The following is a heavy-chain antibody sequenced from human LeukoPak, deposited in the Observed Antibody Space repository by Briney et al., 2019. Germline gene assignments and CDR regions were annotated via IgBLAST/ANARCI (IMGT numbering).Heavy chain of an antibody. CDR3: ARARVIAAVYYYGMDV. D-gene: IGHD6-13*01. Sequence: ASVKVSCKASGYTFTGYYMHWVRQAPGQGLEWMGWINPNSGGTNYAQKFQGRVTMTRDTSISTAYMELSSVTAADTAVYYCARARVIAAVYYYGMDVWGQGTTVTVSS. CDR1: GYTFTGYY. V-gene: IGHV1-2*02. CDR2: INPNSGGT. J-gene: IGHJ6*02.